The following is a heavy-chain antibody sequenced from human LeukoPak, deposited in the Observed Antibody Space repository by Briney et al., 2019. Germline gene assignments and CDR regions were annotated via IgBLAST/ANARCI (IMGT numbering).Heavy chain of an antibody. J-gene: IGHJ3*02. D-gene: IGHD3-10*01. CDR2: ISSSSSTI. V-gene: IGHV3-48*04. Sequence: PGGSLRLSCAASGFTFSSYSMIWVRQAPGKGLEWVSYISSSSSTIYYADSVKGRFTISRDNAKNSLYLQMNSLRAEDTALYYCAKDMVRGGGRWGDAFDIWGQGTMVTVSS. CDR3: AKDMVRGGGRWGDAFDI. CDR1: GFTFSSYS.